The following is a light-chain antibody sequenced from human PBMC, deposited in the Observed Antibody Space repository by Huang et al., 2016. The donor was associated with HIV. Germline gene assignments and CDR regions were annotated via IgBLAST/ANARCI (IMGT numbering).Light chain of an antibody. V-gene: IGKV3-15*01. CDR2: DAS. CDR1: QSVSGN. CDR3: QQHYYSPYT. Sequence: ETVMTQSPDTLSVSPGERVTVSCRASQSVSGNLAWYQQKPGLPPRLLIYDASTRATGVPIRFSVSGSGTEFTLTISSLQSEDFAVYFCQQHYYSPYTFGQGTRLEIK. J-gene: IGKJ2*01.